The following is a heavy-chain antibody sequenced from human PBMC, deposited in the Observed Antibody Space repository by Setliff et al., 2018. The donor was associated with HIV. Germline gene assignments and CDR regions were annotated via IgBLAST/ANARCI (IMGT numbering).Heavy chain of an antibody. J-gene: IGHJ5*02. D-gene: IGHD6-19*01. Sequence: PGESLKISCKDSGYKFTSYWVGWVRQMPGRGLEWMGFINPSTSEVRYRPSLQGQVTMSVDKSISTAFLQWSSLAASDTAMYYCVRDQIGDVQVAGTWGTWGKGTLVTVSS. CDR1: GYKFTSYW. CDR2: INPSTSEV. CDR3: VRDQIGDVQVAGTWGT. V-gene: IGHV5-51*01.